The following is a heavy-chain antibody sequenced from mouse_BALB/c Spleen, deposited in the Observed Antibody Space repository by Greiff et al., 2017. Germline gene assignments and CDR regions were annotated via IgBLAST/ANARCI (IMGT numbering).Heavy chain of an antibody. CDR3: ARNYYGSPLDY. V-gene: IGHV2-2*02. CDR1: GFSLTSYG. Sequence: VQLVESGPGLVQPSQSLSITCTVSGFSLTSYGVHWVRQSPGKGLEWLGVIWSGGSTDYNAAFISRLSISKDNSKSQVFFKMNSLQANDTAIYYCARNYYGSPLDYWGQGTSVTVSS. CDR2: IWSGGST. J-gene: IGHJ4*01. D-gene: IGHD1-1*01.